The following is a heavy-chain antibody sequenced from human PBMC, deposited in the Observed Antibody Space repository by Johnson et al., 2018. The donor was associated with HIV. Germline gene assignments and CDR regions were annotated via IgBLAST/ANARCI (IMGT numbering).Heavy chain of an antibody. D-gene: IGHD1-1*01. CDR3: ARDAKSSTWSPDGTDAFDV. J-gene: IGHJ3*01. V-gene: IGHV3-66*02. CDR1: GFTVSSNY. CDR2: ISSGGDT. Sequence: EVQLVESGGGLVQPGGSLRLSCVVSGFTVSSNYITWVRQAPGKGLEWVSVISSGGDTYYADSVKGRFTISRDNSKNTLYLQMNSLRPEDMAVYYCARDAKSSTWSPDGTDAFDVWGQGTMVTVSS.